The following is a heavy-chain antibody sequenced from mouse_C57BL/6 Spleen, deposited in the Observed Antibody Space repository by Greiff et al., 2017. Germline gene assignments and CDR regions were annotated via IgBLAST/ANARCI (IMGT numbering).Heavy chain of an antibody. CDR2: IDPETGGT. CDR1: GYTFTDYE. D-gene: IGHD1-1*01. CDR3: TRQLRRGDMDY. J-gene: IGHJ4*01. Sequence: VQLQQSGAELVRPGASVTLSCKASGYTFTDYEMHWVKQTPVHGLEWIGAIDPETGGTAYNQKFKGKAILTADKSSSTAYMELRSLTSEDSAVYYCTRQLRRGDMDYWGQGTSVTVSS. V-gene: IGHV1-15*01.